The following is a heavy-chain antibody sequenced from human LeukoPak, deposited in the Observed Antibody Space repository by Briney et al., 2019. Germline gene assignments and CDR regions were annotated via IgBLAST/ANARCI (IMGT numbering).Heavy chain of an antibody. CDR1: GYTFTSYY. CDR2: INPSGGST. J-gene: IGHJ4*02. V-gene: IGHV1-46*01. Sequence: ASVKVSCKASGYTFTSYYMHWVRQAPGQGLEWMGIINPSGGSTSYAQKFQGRVTMTRDTSTSTVYMELSSLRSEDTAVYYCARDQKQWLPTYQPPNDYWGQGTLVTVSS. D-gene: IGHD6-19*01. CDR3: ARDQKQWLPTYQPPNDY.